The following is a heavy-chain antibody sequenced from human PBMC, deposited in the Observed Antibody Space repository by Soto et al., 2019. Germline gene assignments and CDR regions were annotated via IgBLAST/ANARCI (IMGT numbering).Heavy chain of an antibody. CDR2: IIPIFGTA. J-gene: IGHJ4*01. Sequence: GASVKVSCKASGGTFSSYAISWVRQAPGQGLEWMGGIIPIFGTANYAQKFQGRVTITADESTSTAYMELSSLRSEDTAVYYCARGDYYYDSSGYYAGYWGHGTLVTVYS. V-gene: IGHV1-69*13. CDR1: GGTFSSYA. CDR3: ARGDYYYDSSGYYAGY. D-gene: IGHD3-22*01.